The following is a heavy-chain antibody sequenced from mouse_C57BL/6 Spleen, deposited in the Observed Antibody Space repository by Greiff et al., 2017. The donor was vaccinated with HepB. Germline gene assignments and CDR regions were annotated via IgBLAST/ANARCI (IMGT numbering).Heavy chain of an antibody. CDR1: GYTFTSYW. Sequence: QVHVKQPGAELVKPGASVKMSCKASGYTFTSYWITWVKQRPGQGLEWIGDIYPGSGSTNYNEKFKSKATLTVDTSSSTAYMQLSSLTSEDSAVYYCAKVYYYGSSLAYWGQGTLVTVSA. CDR2: IYPGSGST. J-gene: IGHJ3*01. CDR3: AKVYYYGSSLAY. D-gene: IGHD1-1*01. V-gene: IGHV1-55*01.